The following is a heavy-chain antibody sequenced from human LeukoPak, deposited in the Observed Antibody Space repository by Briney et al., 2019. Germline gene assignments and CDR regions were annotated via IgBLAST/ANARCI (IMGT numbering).Heavy chain of an antibody. CDR2: ISYDGSNK. Sequence: GGSLRLSCAVSGCTFSSYGMHWVRQAPGKGLEWVAVISYDGSNKYYADSVKGRFTISRDNSKNTLYLQMNSLRAEDTAVYYCAKGQAIPDDYWGQGTLVTVSS. CDR1: GCTFSSYG. D-gene: IGHD2-2*01. V-gene: IGHV3-30*18. CDR3: AKGQAIPDDY. J-gene: IGHJ4*02.